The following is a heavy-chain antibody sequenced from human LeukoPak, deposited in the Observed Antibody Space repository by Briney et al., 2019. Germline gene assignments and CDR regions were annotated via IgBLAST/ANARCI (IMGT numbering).Heavy chain of an antibody. CDR1: GFTFSNYW. J-gene: IGHJ4*02. Sequence: GGSLRLSCAASGFTFSNYWMSWVRLAPGKGLEWVANIKQDGSEKYYVDSVKGRFTISRDNAKNSLDLQVNSLRAEDTAVYHCARDIYYGSGSYLGVIDYWGQGTLVTVSS. CDR3: ARDIYYGSGSYLGVIDY. CDR2: IKQDGSEK. D-gene: IGHD3-10*01. V-gene: IGHV3-7*05.